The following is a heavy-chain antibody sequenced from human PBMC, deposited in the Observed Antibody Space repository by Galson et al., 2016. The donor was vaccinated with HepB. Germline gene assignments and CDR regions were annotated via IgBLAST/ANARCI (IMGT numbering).Heavy chain of an antibody. CDR1: GGSISSYF. Sequence: SETLSLTCNVSGGSISSYFWSWIRQTPGRELEWIGYIYKTGITNYSPSLKSRVTISVDASRNQFSLKVRSVTAADTAVYYCARGVTGTPYFDFWGQGALVTVSS. CDR3: ARGVTGTPYFDF. V-gene: IGHV4-59*01. CDR2: IYKTGIT. J-gene: IGHJ4*02. D-gene: IGHD1-14*01.